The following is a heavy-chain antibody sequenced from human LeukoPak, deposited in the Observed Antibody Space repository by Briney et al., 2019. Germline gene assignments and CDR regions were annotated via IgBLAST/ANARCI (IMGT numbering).Heavy chain of an antibody. V-gene: IGHV4-59*08. Sequence: PSETLSLTCIVSGDSISTDYWSWIRQSPGKGLEWIGYINYSGNSEYNPSLKSRVTISVDRSKKQVSLKMRSVTAADTAVYYCARLDCISDTCYNYWARGALVAVSS. CDR1: GDSISTDY. D-gene: IGHD2-21*01. CDR2: INYSGNS. CDR3: ARLDCISDTCYNY. J-gene: IGHJ4*02.